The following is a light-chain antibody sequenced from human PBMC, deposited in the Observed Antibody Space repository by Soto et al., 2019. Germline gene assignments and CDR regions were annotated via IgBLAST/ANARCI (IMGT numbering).Light chain of an antibody. CDR1: QSVSSSY. V-gene: IGKV3-20*01. J-gene: IGKJ2*01. Sequence: EIVLTQSPGTLSLSPGERATLSCSASQSVSSSYLAWYQQKPGQAPRLLIYGASSRATGIPDRFSGSGSGTDFTITISRLEPEDFAVYYWQQYGSSPYTFGQGTKLEIK. CDR2: GAS. CDR3: QQYGSSPYT.